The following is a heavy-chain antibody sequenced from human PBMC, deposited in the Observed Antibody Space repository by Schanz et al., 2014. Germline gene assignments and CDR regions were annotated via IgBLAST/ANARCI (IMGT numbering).Heavy chain of an antibody. CDR2: ITYNGGTI. CDR1: GFTFSGFW. J-gene: IGHJ4*02. Sequence: EVQLLESGGGLVQPGGSLRLSCAASGFTFSGFWMTWVRQAPGKGLEWISYITYNGGTIYYADSVKGRFTISRDNAENTLFLQMNSLRAEDTAVYYCARKVVATIGGYYDNWGQGTLVIVSS. CDR3: ARKVVATIGGYYDN. V-gene: IGHV3-48*01. D-gene: IGHD5-12*01.